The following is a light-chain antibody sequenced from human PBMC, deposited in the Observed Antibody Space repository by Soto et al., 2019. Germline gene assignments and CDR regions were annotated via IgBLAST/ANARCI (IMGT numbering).Light chain of an antibody. J-gene: IGKJ2*01. CDR3: QPYNNLPPDT. CDR2: GAS. CDR1: QSVNNN. Sequence: EIILTQSPASLSVSPGERATLSCRASQSVNNNLAWYQQQPGQAPSLLIYGASTRATGIPGRFRGSGSGTEFTLGITSLQSEDFAVYFCQPYNNLPPDTVGQGTKLEIK. V-gene: IGKV3-15*01.